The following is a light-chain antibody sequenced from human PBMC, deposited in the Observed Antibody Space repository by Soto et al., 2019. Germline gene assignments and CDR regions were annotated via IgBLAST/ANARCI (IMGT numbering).Light chain of an antibody. CDR3: QQYNKWSLT. V-gene: IGKV3-15*01. J-gene: IGKJ4*01. CDR2: AAS. Sequence: EIVMTQSPATLSVSQGERATLSCRATESVSNNLAWYHQKPRQAPTLLIFAASTRATGIPARFSGSGSGTDFTLTISSLQPEDFAVYYCQQYNKWSLTFGGGTKVEIK. CDR1: ESVSNN.